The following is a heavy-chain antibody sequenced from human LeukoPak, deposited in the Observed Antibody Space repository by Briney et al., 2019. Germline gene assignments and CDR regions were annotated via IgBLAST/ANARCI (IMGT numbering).Heavy chain of an antibody. J-gene: IGHJ3*02. CDR3: ARDRDSGYDDDAFDI. Sequence: GGSLRLSCAASGFTVSSNYMSWVRQAPGQGLELVSVIYSGGTTYYTDSVEGRFTISRDKSKNTLYLQMNSLRAEDTAVYYCARDRDSGYDDDAFDIWGPGTMATVSS. CDR2: IYSGGTT. V-gene: IGHV3-53*01. CDR1: GFTVSSNY. D-gene: IGHD5-12*01.